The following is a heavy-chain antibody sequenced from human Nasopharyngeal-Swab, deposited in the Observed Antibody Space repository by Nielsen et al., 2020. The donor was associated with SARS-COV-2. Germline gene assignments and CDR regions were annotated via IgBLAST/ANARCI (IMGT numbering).Heavy chain of an antibody. Sequence: GESLKISCAASGFTVSSYYMSWVRQAPGKGLEWVSVIYSGGSTYYADSVKGRFTISRDNSKNTLYLQMNSLRAEDTAVYYCARPGRGAVAGYYYYYGMDVWGQGTTVTVSS. CDR2: IYSGGST. CDR3: ARPGRGAVAGYYYYYGMDV. D-gene: IGHD6-19*01. V-gene: IGHV3-53*01. J-gene: IGHJ6*02. CDR1: GFTVSSYY.